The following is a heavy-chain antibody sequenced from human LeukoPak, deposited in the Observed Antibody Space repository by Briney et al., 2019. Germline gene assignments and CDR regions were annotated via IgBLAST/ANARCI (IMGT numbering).Heavy chain of an antibody. J-gene: IGHJ6*03. CDR2: IYYSGST. CDR1: GGSISYYY. CDR3: AREPPPVFEQWLVDYYYMDV. Sequence: PSETLSLTCTVSGGSISYYYWSWIRQPPGKGLEWIGYIYYSGSTNYNPSLKSRVTISVATSKNQFSLKLNSVTAADTAVYYCAREPPPVFEQWLVDYYYMDVWGKGTTVTISS. D-gene: IGHD6-19*01. V-gene: IGHV4-59*01.